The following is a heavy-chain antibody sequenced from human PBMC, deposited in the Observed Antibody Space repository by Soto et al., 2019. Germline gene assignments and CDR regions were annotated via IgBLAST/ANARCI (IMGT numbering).Heavy chain of an antibody. D-gene: IGHD6-13*01. Sequence: GGSLRLSCAASGFTFSSYSMNWVRQAPGKGLEWVPYISSSSSTIYYADSVKGRFTISRDNAKNSLYLQMNSLRDEDTAVYYCAGSIAAAGTNYYYGMDVWGQGTTVTVSS. CDR1: GFTFSSYS. V-gene: IGHV3-48*02. CDR3: AGSIAAAGTNYYYGMDV. J-gene: IGHJ6*02. CDR2: ISSSSSTI.